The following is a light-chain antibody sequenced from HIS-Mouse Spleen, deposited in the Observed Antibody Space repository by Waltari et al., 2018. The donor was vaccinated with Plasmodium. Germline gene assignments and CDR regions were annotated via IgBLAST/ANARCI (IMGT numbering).Light chain of an antibody. V-gene: IGLV3-19*01. CDR3: NSRDSSGNHQV. J-gene: IGLJ3*02. CDR1: SLRRYY. Sequence: SSELTQDPAVSVALGQTVRITCQGDSLRRYYASWYQQKPGQAPVLVIYGKNNRPSGIPDRLSGSSSGNTASLTITGAQAEDEADYYCNSRDSSGNHQVFGGGTKLTVL. CDR2: GKN.